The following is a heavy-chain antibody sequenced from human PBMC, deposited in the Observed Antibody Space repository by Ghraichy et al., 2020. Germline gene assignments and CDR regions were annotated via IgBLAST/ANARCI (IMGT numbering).Heavy chain of an antibody. V-gene: IGHV3-53*04. CDR3: AREFGYCSGGSCYSSPRYYYYGMDV. CDR1: GFTVSSNY. Sequence: GGSLRLSCAASGFTVSSNYMSWVRQAPGKGLEWVSVIYSGGSTYYADSVKGRFTISRHNSKNTLYLQMNNLRAEDTAVYYCAREFGYCSGGSCYSSPRYYYYGMDVWGQGTTVTVSS. J-gene: IGHJ6*02. D-gene: IGHD2-15*01. CDR2: IYSGGST.